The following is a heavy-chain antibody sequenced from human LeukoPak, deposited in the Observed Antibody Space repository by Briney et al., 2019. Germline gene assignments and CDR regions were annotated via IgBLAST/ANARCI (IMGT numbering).Heavy chain of an antibody. CDR3: AKDYCSSTSCLHFDY. CDR2: ISWNSGSI. V-gene: IGHV3-9*03. Sequence: GGSLRLSCAATGFTFDDYAMHWVRQAPGKGLEWVSGISWNSGSIGYADSVKGRFTISRDNAKNSLYLQMNSLRAEDMALYYCAKDYCSSTSCLHFDYWGQGTLVTVSS. D-gene: IGHD2-2*01. J-gene: IGHJ4*02. CDR1: GFTFDDYA.